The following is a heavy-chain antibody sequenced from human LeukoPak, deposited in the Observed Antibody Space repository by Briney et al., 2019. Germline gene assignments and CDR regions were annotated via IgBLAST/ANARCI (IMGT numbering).Heavy chain of an antibody. D-gene: IGHD1-1*01. J-gene: IGHJ6*02. CDR1: GFTVSSNY. V-gene: IGHV3-66*01. CDR2: IYSGGSA. CDR3: ARDGSPSRDYYYYYGMDV. Sequence: GGSLRLSCAASGFTVSSNYMSWVRQAPGKGLEWVSVIYSGGSAYYADSVKGRFTISRDNSKNTLYLQMNSLRAEDTAVYYCARDGSPSRDYYYYYGMDVWGQGTTVTVSS.